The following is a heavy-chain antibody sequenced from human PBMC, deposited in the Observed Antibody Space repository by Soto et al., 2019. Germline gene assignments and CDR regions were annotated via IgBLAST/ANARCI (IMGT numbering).Heavy chain of an antibody. CDR1: GFTFSSYA. CDR3: AKWWGPIVVAGPFDY. J-gene: IGHJ4*02. V-gene: IGHV3-23*01. CDR2: ISGRGGST. Sequence: GGSLRLSCAASGFTFSSYAMSWVRQTPGKGLEWVSGISGRGGSTHYADSVKGRFTISRDNSKNTLSLQMNSLRADDTAIYYCAKWWGPIVVAGPFDYWGQGTLVTVSS. D-gene: IGHD6-19*01.